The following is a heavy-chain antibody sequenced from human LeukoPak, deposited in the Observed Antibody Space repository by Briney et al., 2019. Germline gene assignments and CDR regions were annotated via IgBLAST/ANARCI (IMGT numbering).Heavy chain of an antibody. CDR3: AKDFWSGYEGDYYYMDV. Sequence: PGGSLRLSCTASGFTFSSYGMHWVRQAPGKGLEWVAFIRYDGSNKYYADSVKGRFTISRDNSKNTLYLQMNSLRAEDTAVYYCAKDFWSGYEGDYYYMDVWGKGTTVTVSS. CDR1: GFTFSSYG. D-gene: IGHD3-3*01. CDR2: IRYDGSNK. J-gene: IGHJ6*03. V-gene: IGHV3-30*02.